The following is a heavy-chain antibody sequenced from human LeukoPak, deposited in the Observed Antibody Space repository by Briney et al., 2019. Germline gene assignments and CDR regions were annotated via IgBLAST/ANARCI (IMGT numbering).Heavy chain of an antibody. CDR2: VYDRGGT. J-gene: IGHJ4*02. D-gene: IGHD2-21*02. CDR3: ARASDSGDWHLGY. V-gene: IGHV4-59*01. CDR1: GDFISRYY. Sequence: PSETLSLTCTVSGDFISRYYWSWIRQSPGKGLEWIGYVYDRGGTNYNPSLKSRAIISADTSKNQFSLKATSVTAADTAVYYCARASDSGDWHLGYWGQGTLVTVSS.